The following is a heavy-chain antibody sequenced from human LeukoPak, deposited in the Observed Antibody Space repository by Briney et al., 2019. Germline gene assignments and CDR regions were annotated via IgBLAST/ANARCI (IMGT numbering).Heavy chain of an antibody. CDR2: INSDGSST. V-gene: IGHV3-74*01. Sequence: GGSLRLSCAASGFTFSAYWMHWVRQSPGKGLVWVSRINSDGSSTDYADSVKGQFTISRDIAKSTLYLQMNSLRAEDTAVYYCAKDASRYSTHHYFDYWGQGTLVTVSS. CDR3: AKDASRYSTHHYFDY. CDR1: GFTFSAYW. D-gene: IGHD6-13*01. J-gene: IGHJ4*02.